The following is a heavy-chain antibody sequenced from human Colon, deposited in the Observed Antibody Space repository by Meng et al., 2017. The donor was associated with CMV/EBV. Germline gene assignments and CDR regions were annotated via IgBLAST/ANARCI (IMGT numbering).Heavy chain of an antibody. V-gene: IGHV4-39*07. Sequence: APGPVRTSVHLSYCSPVPRGSISISSYYWGWSRKPPGTWLEWFGSIYTSVSTYYNQSLKSRVTISIDTSTNQFSLKLSSVPAADTAVYSCARIPDLRIAVAGTWYFDLWGRGTLVTVSS. CDR2: IYTSVST. D-gene: IGHD6-19*01. CDR3: ARIPDLRIAVAGTWYFDL. CDR1: RGSISISSYY. J-gene: IGHJ2*01.